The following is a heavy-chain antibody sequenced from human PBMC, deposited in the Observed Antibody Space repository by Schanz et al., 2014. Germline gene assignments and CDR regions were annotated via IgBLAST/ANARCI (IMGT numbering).Heavy chain of an antibody. CDR2: VFPNGIT. V-gene: IGHV4-61*02. D-gene: IGHD1-1*01. J-gene: IGHJ2*01. CDR1: GGSIRSGTYY. CDR3: ARDTTWRLDL. Sequence: QVQLQESGPGLVKPSQTLSLTCTVSGGSIRSGTYYWSWIRQPAGKALEWVGRVFPNGITNYNPSRKSRVAISLDTAKNQFSLTRASLTAADTAVYYCARDTTWRLDLWGRGTLVTVSS.